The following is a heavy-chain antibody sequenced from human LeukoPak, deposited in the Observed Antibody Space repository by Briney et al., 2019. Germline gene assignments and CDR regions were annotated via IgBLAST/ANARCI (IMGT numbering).Heavy chain of an antibody. Sequence: GGSLRLSCAASGFTFSSYGMHWVRQAPGKGLEWVVVIWYDGSNKYYADSVKGRFTISRDNSKNTLYLQMNSLRAEDTAVYYCARDWLLDYWGQGTLVTVSS. CDR1: GFTFSSYG. CDR3: ARDWLLDY. V-gene: IGHV3-33*01. D-gene: IGHD5-12*01. CDR2: IWYDGSNK. J-gene: IGHJ4*02.